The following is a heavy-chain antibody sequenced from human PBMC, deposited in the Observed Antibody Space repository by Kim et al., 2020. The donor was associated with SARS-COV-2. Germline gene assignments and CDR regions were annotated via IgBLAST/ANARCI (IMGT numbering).Heavy chain of an antibody. D-gene: IGHD6-19*01. CDR2: INHSGST. V-gene: IGHV4-34*01. CDR3: ARGFRIAVA. Sequence: SETLSLTCAVYGGSFSGYYWSWIRQPPGKGLEWIGEINHSGSTNYNPSLKSRVTISVDTSKNQFSLKLSSVTAADTAVYYCARGFRIAVAWGQGTLVTGPS. J-gene: IGHJ5*02. CDR1: GGSFSGYY.